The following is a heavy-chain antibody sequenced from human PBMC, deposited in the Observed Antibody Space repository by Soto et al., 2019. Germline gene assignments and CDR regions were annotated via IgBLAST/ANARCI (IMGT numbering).Heavy chain of an antibody. V-gene: IGHV3-30*18. Sequence: QVQLVESGGGVVQPGRSLRLSCAASGFSFGTFGMHWVRQAPGKGLEWVSVISSDASQRYYGDSVKGRVTISRDNSKNTLYLQMNSLRAEDTAVYYCAKRHSMKLVDYWGQGTLVTVSS. CDR2: ISSDASQR. CDR1: GFSFGTFG. J-gene: IGHJ4*02. CDR3: AKRHSMKLVDY. D-gene: IGHD4-4*01.